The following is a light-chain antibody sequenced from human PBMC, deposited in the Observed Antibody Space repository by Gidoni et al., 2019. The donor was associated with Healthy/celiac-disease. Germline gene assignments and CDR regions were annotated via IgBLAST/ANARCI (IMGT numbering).Light chain of an antibody. Sequence: IQPTQSPSSRSASVGDRVTIACRASQGISSYLAWYQQKPGKAPKLLIYAASTLQSGVPSGFSGSGSGTDFTLTISSLRPEDFATYYCQQLNSYPRTFXHXTKVDIK. CDR1: QGISSY. CDR3: QQLNSYPRT. V-gene: IGKV1-9*01. J-gene: IGKJ3*01. CDR2: AAS.